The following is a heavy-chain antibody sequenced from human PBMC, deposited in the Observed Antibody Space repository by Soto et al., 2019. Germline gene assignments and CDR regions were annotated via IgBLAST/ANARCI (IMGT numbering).Heavy chain of an antibody. CDR2: ISAYNGNT. CDR1: GYTFNSYG. J-gene: IGHJ4*02. Sequence: ASVKVSCKASGYTFNSYGITWVRQAPGQGLEWMGWISAYNGNTNYAQKLQGRVTMTTDRSTSTAYMELRSLRSDDTAVYYCAREGLYDSSGYYYLENDYWGQGTLVTVSS. V-gene: IGHV1-18*01. D-gene: IGHD3-22*01. CDR3: AREGLYDSSGYYYLENDY.